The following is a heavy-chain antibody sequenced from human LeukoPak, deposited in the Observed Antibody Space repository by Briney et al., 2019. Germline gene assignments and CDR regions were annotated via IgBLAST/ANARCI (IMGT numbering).Heavy chain of an antibody. CDR2: ISGGGDST. Sequence: GGSLRLSCAGSGCSFSFPFNYHAMSWVRQAPGKGLEWVSGISGGGDSTYYADSVKGRFTISRDNSKNTLYLQMNSLRAEDTAVYYCAQDRTTMIVDAFDIWGQGTMVTASS. J-gene: IGHJ3*02. V-gene: IGHV3-23*01. D-gene: IGHD3-22*01. CDR1: GCSFSFPFNYHA. CDR3: AQDRTTMIVDAFDI.